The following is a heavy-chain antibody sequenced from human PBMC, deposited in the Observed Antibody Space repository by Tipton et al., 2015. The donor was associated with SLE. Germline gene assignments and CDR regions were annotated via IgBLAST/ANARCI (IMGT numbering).Heavy chain of an antibody. V-gene: IGHV3-33*08. CDR3: AKALLLWRTDGAFDI. CDR2: IWYDGSNK. D-gene: IGHD3-10*01. J-gene: IGHJ3*02. Sequence: QLVQSGGGLVQPGGSLRLSCAASGFTFSSYGMHWVRQAPGKGLEWVAVIWYDGSNKYYADSVKGRFTISRDNSKNTLYLQMNSLRAEDTAVYYCAKALLLWRTDGAFDIWGQGTMVTVSS. CDR1: GFTFSSYG.